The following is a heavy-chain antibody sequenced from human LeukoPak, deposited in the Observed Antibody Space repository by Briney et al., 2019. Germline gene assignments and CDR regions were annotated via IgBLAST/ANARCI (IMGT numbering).Heavy chain of an antibody. CDR1: GFTFSNYA. V-gene: IGHV3-53*01. CDR3: ARIPLGSGWLFF. CDR2: IYSGGST. J-gene: IGHJ3*01. D-gene: IGHD6-19*01. Sequence: GGSLRLSCAASGFTFSNYAMSWVRQAPGKGLEWVSVIYSGGSTYYADSVKGRFTISRDNSKNTLYLQMNSLRAEDTAVYYCARIPLGSGWLFFWGQGTMVTVSS.